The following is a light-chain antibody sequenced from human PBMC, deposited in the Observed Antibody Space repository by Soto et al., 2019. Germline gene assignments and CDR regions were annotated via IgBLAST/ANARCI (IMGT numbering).Light chain of an antibody. Sequence: QSALTQPPSVSGSPGQSVTISCTGTSSDVGSYNRVSWYQQPPGTAPKLMIYEVSNRPSGVPDRFSGSKSGNTASLTISGLQAEDEADYYCSLYTSSSTWVFGGGTK. J-gene: IGLJ3*02. CDR2: EVS. CDR3: SLYTSSSTWV. V-gene: IGLV2-18*01. CDR1: SSDVGSYNR.